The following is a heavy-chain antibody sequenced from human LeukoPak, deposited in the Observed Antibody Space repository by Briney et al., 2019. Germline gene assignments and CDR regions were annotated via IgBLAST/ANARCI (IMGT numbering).Heavy chain of an antibody. D-gene: IGHD3-3*01. J-gene: IGHJ4*02. CDR1: GYTCTGYY. CDR2: INPNSGGI. V-gene: IGHV1-2*02. CDR3: ARDYEKRFDY. Sequence: ASVKVSCKASGYTCTGYYMHWVRQAPGQGLEWMGWINPNSGGINYAQKFQGRVTMTRDTSISTAYMELSRLRSDDTAVYYCARDYEKRFDYWGQGTLVTVSS.